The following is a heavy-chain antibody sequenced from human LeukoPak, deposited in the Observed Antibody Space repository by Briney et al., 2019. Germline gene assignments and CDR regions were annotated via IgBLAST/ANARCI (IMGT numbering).Heavy chain of an antibody. J-gene: IGHJ6*02. Sequence: PSETLSLTCTVSGYSISSGYYWGWIRQPPGKGLEWIGYIYYSGSTNYNPSLKSRVTISVDTSKNQFSLKLSSVTAADTAVYYCARDSYYYDSSGYYYGMDVWGQGTTVTVSS. D-gene: IGHD3-22*01. CDR2: IYYSGST. CDR3: ARDSYYYDSSGYYYGMDV. CDR1: GYSISSGYY. V-gene: IGHV4-61*01.